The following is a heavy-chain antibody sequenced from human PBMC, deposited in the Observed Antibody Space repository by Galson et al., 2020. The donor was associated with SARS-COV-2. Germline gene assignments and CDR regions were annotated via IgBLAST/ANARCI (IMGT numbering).Heavy chain of an antibody. Sequence: ASETLSLTCNVSGYSISSGYYWMWIRQSPEKGLEWIANIHRSGSGYYNPSLKSRATISVDTSRNQFSLRLTSMTAADTAVYYCARQVVGKTYYCDCWGQGILVTVSS. V-gene: IGHV4-38-2*02. CDR2: IHRSGSG. CDR1: GYSISSGYY. D-gene: IGHD2-15*01. J-gene: IGHJ4*02. CDR3: ARQVVGKTYYCDC.